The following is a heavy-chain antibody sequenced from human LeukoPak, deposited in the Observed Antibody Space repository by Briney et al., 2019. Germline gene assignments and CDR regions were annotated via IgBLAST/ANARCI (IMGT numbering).Heavy chain of an antibody. CDR1: GFTFNTYW. Sequence: PGGSLRLSCAASGFTFNTYWMSWVRQAPGKGLELVANIKEDGSEKYYVDFVKGRFTISRDNAKNSLYLQMNSLRVEDTAVYYCARLPLTARLHFEYWGQGTLVTVSS. CDR2: IKEDGSEK. D-gene: IGHD5-12*01. CDR3: ARLPLTARLHFEY. V-gene: IGHV3-7*05. J-gene: IGHJ4*02.